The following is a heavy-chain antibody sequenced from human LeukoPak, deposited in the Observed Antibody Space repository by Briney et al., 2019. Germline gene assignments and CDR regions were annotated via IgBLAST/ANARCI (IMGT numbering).Heavy chain of an antibody. CDR1: GFTFSSYA. CDR2: ISSNGGST. Sequence: GGSLRLSCAASGFTFSSYAMHWVRQAPGKGLEYVSAISSNGGSTYYANSVKGRFTISRDNSKNTLYLQMGSLRAEDMAVYYCARDFRGSGWYGVDYWGQGTLVTVSS. V-gene: IGHV3-64*01. J-gene: IGHJ4*02. CDR3: ARDFRGSGWYGVDY. D-gene: IGHD6-19*01.